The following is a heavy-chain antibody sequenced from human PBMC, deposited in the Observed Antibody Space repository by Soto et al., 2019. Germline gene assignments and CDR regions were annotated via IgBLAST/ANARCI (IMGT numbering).Heavy chain of an antibody. D-gene: IGHD3-22*01. CDR3: AKTLPPFSSSYIDY. CDR2: ISDDGYTI. J-gene: IGHJ4*02. Sequence: KPGGSLRLSCATSGFTFSDFYMSWVRQAPGKGPEWVSYISDDGYTIYYADSVKGRFTISRDNAKNSLDLQMTNLRAEDTAVYYCAKTLPPFSSSYIDYWAQGTLVTVSS. V-gene: IGHV3-11*01. CDR1: GFTFSDFY.